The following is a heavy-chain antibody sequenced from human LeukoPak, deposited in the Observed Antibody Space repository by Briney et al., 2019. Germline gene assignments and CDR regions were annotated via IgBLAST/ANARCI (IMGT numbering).Heavy chain of an antibody. Sequence: SETLSLTCTVSGGSISSGGYYWSWIRQPPGKGLEWIGYIYHSGSTYYNPSLKSRVIISVDRSKNQFSLKLSSVTAADTAVYYCARSNSGGSVLRFLESHWGYFQHWGQGTLVTVSS. D-gene: IGHD3-3*01. CDR3: ARSNSGGSVLRFLESHWGYFQH. V-gene: IGHV4-30-2*01. CDR2: IYHSGST. CDR1: GGSISSGGYY. J-gene: IGHJ1*01.